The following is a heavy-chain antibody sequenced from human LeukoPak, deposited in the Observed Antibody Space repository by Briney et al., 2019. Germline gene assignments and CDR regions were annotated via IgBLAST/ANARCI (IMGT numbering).Heavy chain of an antibody. V-gene: IGHV3-23*01. D-gene: IGHD3-9*01. J-gene: IGHJ4*02. CDR3: AKWGDYDILTGYYVSDF. Sequence: GASLRLSCAASGFIFRNYAMSWVRQAPGKGLEWVSAITGNGDTTYYADSVKGRFTISRDNSKNTLYVEMNTLRADDTAIYCCAKWGDYDILTGYYVSDFWGQGTLVTVSS. CDR2: ITGNGDTT. CDR1: GFIFRNYA.